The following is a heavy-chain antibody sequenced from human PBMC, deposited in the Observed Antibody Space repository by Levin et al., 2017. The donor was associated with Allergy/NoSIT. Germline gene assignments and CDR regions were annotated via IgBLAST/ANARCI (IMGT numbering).Heavy chain of an antibody. CDR3: ARDSPYVDQKMVPDFDL. CDR2: VYFSGST. D-gene: IGHD3-10*02. J-gene: IGHJ2*01. Sequence: SETLSLTCSVSGGSISSFSWSWIRQPAGKELEWIGRVYFSGSTNYNPSLKSRVTMSVDTSKKQFSLRLTSVTAADTAVYYCARDSPYVDQKMVPDFDLWGRGTLVIVSS. V-gene: IGHV4-4*07. CDR1: GGSISSFS.